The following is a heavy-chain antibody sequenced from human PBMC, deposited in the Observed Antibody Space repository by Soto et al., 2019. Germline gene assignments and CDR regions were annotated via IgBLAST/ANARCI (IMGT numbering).Heavy chain of an antibody. V-gene: IGHV4-59*01. CDR3: ARVDLAAAGTVFDY. D-gene: IGHD6-13*01. Sequence: SETLSLTCTVSGGSISSYYWSWIRQPPGKGLEWIGYIYYSGSTNYNPSLKSRVTISVDTSKNQFSLKLSSVTAADTAVYYCARVDLAAAGTVFDYWGQGTLVTVSS. CDR1: GGSISSYY. J-gene: IGHJ4*02. CDR2: IYYSGST.